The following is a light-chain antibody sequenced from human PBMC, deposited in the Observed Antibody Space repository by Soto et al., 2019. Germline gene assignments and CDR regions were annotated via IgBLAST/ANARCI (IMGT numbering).Light chain of an antibody. J-gene: IGKJ5*01. CDR1: QSVSSSY. Sequence: ENVSTQSPGTLSLSTGERATLSCRASQSVSSSYLAWYQQKPGQGPRLLIYGASSRATGVPDRFSGSGSGTDFTLTISRLEPEDFAVYYCQQYGSTPHTFGQGTRLEIK. CDR3: QQYGSTPHT. V-gene: IGKV3-20*01. CDR2: GAS.